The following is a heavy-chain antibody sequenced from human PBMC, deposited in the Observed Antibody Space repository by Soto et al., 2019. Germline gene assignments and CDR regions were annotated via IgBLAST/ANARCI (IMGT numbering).Heavy chain of an antibody. J-gene: IGHJ5*02. D-gene: IGHD3-10*01. V-gene: IGHV4-30-4*01. Sequence: QVLLQESGPGLVKPSQTLSLTCTVSGGSISSSDYYWSWIRQPPGKGLEWIGYIYYSGITYYNPFLKSRITISVDTSTNQFSLRLSSVTAADTAVYYCARGKQTSPGWFGDLLGWFDPWGQGTLVTVSS. CDR2: IYYSGIT. CDR3: ARGKQTSPGWFGDLLGWFDP. CDR1: GGSISSSDYY.